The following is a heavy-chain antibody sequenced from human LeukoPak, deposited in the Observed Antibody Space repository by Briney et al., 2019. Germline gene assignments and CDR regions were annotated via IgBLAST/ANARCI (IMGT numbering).Heavy chain of an antibody. CDR3: ARRTGRNWYFDL. V-gene: IGHV1-46*01. Sequence: ASVKVSCKASGYTFTSYYMHWVRQAPGQGLEWMGIINPSGGSTSYAQKFQGRVTMTRDTSTSTVYMELSRLRSDDTAVYYCARRTGRNWYFDLWGRGTLVTVSS. J-gene: IGHJ2*01. D-gene: IGHD1-1*01. CDR1: GYTFTSYY. CDR2: INPSGGST.